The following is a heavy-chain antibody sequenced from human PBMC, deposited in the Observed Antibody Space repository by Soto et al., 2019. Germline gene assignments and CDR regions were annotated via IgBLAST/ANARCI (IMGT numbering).Heavy chain of an antibody. CDR2: IYTSGST. Sequence: KPSETLSLTCTVSGGSISSYYWSWIRQPAGKGLEWIGRIYTSGSTNYSPSLKSRVTMSVDTSKNQFSLKLSSVTAADTAVYYCAREREYSSGWYGFDNWFDPWGQGTPVTVSS. V-gene: IGHV4-4*07. J-gene: IGHJ5*02. CDR1: GGSISSYY. D-gene: IGHD6-19*01. CDR3: AREREYSSGWYGFDNWFDP.